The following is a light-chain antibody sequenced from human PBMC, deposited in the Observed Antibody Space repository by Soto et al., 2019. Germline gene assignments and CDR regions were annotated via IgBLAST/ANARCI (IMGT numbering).Light chain of an antibody. CDR2: DVS. CDR3: QQYRSYSTWT. V-gene: IGKV1-5*02. Sequence: DIPIAQSPSTLSASVGDRVAIIWRASQSISQWLAWYQQQPWKAHKLMMYDVSSLESGVPSRFSGSGSGTAFTPTISSLQSDDFATYYCQQYRSYSTWTVGPGTQV. CDR1: QSISQW. J-gene: IGKJ1*01.